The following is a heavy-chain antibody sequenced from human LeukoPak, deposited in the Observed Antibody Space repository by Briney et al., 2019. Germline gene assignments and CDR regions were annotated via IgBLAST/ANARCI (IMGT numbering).Heavy chain of an antibody. D-gene: IGHD3-10*01. Sequence: PSETLSLTCAVYGGSFSGYYWSWIRQPPGKGLEWIGEITQSGSTNYNPSLKSRVTISVDTSKNQFSLKLSSVTAADTAVYYCARETGVYGSGNYYYYYYYMDVWGKGTTVTVSS. CDR1: GGSFSGYY. CDR2: ITQSGST. J-gene: IGHJ6*03. V-gene: IGHV4-34*01. CDR3: ARETGVYGSGNYYYYYYYMDV.